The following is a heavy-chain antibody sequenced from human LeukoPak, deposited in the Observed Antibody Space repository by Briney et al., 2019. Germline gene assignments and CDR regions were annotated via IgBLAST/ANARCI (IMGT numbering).Heavy chain of an antibody. J-gene: IGHJ6*02. CDR2: FNWNGGGT. V-gene: IGHV3-9*01. CDR1: GFTFKDYG. Sequence: GGSRRLSCAATGFTFKDYGMHGVGQPPGKGRDWASGFNWNGGGTDYADSVKGRFTISRDNAKNSLYLQMTSLRPEDTALYYCAKHLRATNTYIFFGLDVWGQGTTVTVSS. D-gene: IGHD1-26*01. CDR3: AKHLRATNTYIFFGLDV.